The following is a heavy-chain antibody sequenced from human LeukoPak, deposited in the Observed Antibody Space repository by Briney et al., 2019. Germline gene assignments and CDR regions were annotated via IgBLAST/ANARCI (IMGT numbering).Heavy chain of an antibody. D-gene: IGHD2-2*01. Sequence: GGSLRLSCAASGFTFSSYSMTWVRQAPGKGLEWVSYISSSSSTIYYADSVKGRFTISRDNAKNSLYLQMNSLRAEDTAVYYCARDSGDLVVPAAGFDPWGQGTLVTVSS. J-gene: IGHJ5*02. V-gene: IGHV3-48*01. CDR2: ISSSSSTI. CDR3: ARDSGDLVVPAAGFDP. CDR1: GFTFSSYS.